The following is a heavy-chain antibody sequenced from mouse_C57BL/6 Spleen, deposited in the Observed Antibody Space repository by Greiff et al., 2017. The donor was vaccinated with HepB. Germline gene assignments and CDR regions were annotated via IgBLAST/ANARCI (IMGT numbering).Heavy chain of an antibody. CDR2: IHPNSGST. CDR3: ARDGSNAMDY. J-gene: IGHJ4*01. CDR1: GYTFTSYR. V-gene: IGHV1-64*01. Sequence: VQLQQPGAELVKPGASVKLSCKASGYTFTSYRMHWVKQRPGQGLEWIGMIHPNSGSTNYNEKFKSKATLTVDKSSSTAYMQLSSLTSEDSAVYYCARDGSNAMDYWGQGTSVTVSS. D-gene: IGHD1-1*01.